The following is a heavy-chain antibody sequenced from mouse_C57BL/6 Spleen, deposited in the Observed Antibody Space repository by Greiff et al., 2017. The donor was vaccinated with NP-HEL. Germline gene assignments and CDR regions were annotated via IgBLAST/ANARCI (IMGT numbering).Heavy chain of an antibody. V-gene: IGHV1-61*01. J-gene: IGHJ4*01. Sequence: QVQLQQPGAELVRPGSSVKLSCKASGYTFTSYWMDWVKQRPGQGLEWIGNIYPSDSETHYNQKFKDKATLTVDKSSSTAYMQLSSLTSEDSAVYYCARGLLRMDYWGQGTSVTVSS. CDR2: IYPSDSET. CDR3: ARGLLRMDY. D-gene: IGHD2-3*01. CDR1: GYTFTSYW.